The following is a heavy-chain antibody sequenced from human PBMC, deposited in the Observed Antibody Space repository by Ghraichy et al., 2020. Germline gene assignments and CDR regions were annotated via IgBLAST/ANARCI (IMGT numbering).Heavy chain of an antibody. J-gene: IGHJ1*01. CDR1: GYTLTELP. CDR3: VTVRYSSGWPPIAEYFQH. V-gene: IGHV1-24*01. D-gene: IGHD6-19*01. Sequence: ASVKVSCKVSGYTLTELPMHWVRQAPGKGLEWMGGFDLEDGETIYAQKFQGRVTMTEDTSTDTAYMELSSLRSEDTAVYYCVTVRYSSGWPPIAEYFQHWGQGTMVTVSS. CDR2: FDLEDGET.